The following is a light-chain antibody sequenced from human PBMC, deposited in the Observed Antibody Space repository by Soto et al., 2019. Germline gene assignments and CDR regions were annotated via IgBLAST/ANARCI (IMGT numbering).Light chain of an antibody. CDR2: TAS. J-gene: IGKJ4*02. CDR3: QQTRAYPST. CDR1: QDIAIY. V-gene: IGKV1-9*01. Sequence: IQFTQSPASLSASVGARVSFTCRARQDIAIYLAWYQQKPGEAPNLLIHTASTLHGGVPSRFSGSGSGTDFTLTITSLQAEDFATYYCQQTRAYPSTFGGGTKVDIK.